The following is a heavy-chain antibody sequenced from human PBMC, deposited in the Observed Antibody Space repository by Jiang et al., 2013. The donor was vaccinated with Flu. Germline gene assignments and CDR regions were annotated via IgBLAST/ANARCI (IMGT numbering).Heavy chain of an antibody. CDR3: AKDRVGRTFFDH. J-gene: IGHJ4*02. V-gene: IGHV3-30*18. CDR2: ISYDGSSK. Sequence: FISYDGSSKYYGDSVKGRFTISRDNSKNTLYLQMSSLRAEDTAVYYCAKDRVGRTFFDHWGQGTLVTVSS. D-gene: IGHD1-26*01.